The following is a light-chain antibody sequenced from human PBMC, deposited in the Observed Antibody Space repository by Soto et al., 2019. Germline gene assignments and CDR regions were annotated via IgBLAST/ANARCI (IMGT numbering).Light chain of an antibody. CDR3: SSYAGSNNLV. CDR2: EVS. V-gene: IGLV2-8*01. J-gene: IGLJ2*01. Sequence: QSALTQPPSASGSTGESVTISCTGTSSDVGGYNYVSWYQQHPGKAPKLMICEVSKRPSGVPDRFSGSKSGNTASLTVSGLQAEDEADYYCSSYAGSNNLVFGGGTKLTVL. CDR1: SSDVGGYNY.